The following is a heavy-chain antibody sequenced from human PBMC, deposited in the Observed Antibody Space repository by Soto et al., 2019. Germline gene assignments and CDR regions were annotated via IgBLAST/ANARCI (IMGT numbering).Heavy chain of an antibody. CDR1: GFTFTRYS. Sequence: EVQLVESGGGLVKPGGSLRLSCAASGFTFTRYSMNWVRQAPGKGLEWVSSISSTTNYIYYGDSMKGRFTISRDNAKNSLYLEMNSLRAEDTAVYYCARESEYLTSNFDSWGQGTLVTVSS. V-gene: IGHV3-21*06. D-gene: IGHD2-2*01. J-gene: IGHJ4*02. CDR3: ARESEYLTSNFDS. CDR2: ISSTTNYI.